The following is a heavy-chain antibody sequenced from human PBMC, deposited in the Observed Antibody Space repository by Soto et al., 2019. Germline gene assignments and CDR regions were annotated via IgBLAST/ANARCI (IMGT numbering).Heavy chain of an antibody. Sequence: EVQLVESGGGLVKPGGSLRLSCAASGFTFSSYSMNWVRQAPGKGLEWVSSISSSSSYIYYADSVKGRFTISRDNAKNSLYLQMNSLRAEDTAVYYCARDYEGRNIAARRGMDVWGQGTTVTVSS. V-gene: IGHV3-21*01. CDR3: ARDYEGRNIAARRGMDV. CDR1: GFTFSSYS. CDR2: ISSSSSYI. D-gene: IGHD6-6*01. J-gene: IGHJ6*02.